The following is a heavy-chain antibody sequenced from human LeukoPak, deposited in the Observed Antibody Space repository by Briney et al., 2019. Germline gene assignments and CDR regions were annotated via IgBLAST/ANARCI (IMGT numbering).Heavy chain of an antibody. CDR2: ISGSGSST. V-gene: IGHV3-23*01. CDR1: GFTFSSYD. D-gene: IGHD1-26*01. CDR3: ATISGSYYWFDY. J-gene: IGHJ4*02. Sequence: GGSLRLSCAASGFTFSSYDMSWVRQAPGKGLEWVSGISGSGSSTYYADSVKGRFTISRDNSKSTLYLQMNSLRAEDTAVYYCATISGSYYWFDYWGQGTLVTVSS.